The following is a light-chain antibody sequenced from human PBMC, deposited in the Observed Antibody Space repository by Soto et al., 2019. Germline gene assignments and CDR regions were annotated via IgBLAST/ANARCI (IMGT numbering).Light chain of an antibody. V-gene: IGLV2-14*02. J-gene: IGLJ3*02. CDR2: EAD. Sequence: QSALTQPASVSGSPGQSITISCIGTSRDYLFSWYQQHPGKAPKLIIYEADKRPAGVSNRFSGSKSGNTASLTVSGLQPEDEGDYYCSSYTSTSTPWVFGGGTKVTVL. CDR1: SRDYL. CDR3: SSYTSTSTPWV.